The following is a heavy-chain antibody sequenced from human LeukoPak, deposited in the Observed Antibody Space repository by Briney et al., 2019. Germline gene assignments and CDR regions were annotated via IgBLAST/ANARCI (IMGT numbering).Heavy chain of an antibody. J-gene: IGHJ3*02. CDR1: GGSISSGGYY. CDR2: IYYSGST. D-gene: IGHD4-17*01. CDR3: ARKSTTGPTKAAFDI. Sequence: SETLSLTCTVSGGSISSGGYYWSWIRQHPGKGLEWIGYIYYSGSTYYNPFLKSRVTISVDTSKNQFSLKLSSVTAVDTAVYYCARKSTTGPTKAAFDIWGQGTMVTVSS. V-gene: IGHV4-31*03.